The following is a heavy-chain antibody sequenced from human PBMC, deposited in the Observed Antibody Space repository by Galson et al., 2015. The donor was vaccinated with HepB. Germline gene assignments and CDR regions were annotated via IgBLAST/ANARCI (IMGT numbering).Heavy chain of an antibody. CDR3: ARGGVVAAAGTWLLLKDWFDP. CDR1: GYTFTSYA. D-gene: IGHD6-13*01. CDR2: INAGNGNT. Sequence: QSGAEVKKPGESLTISCKASGYTFTSYAMHWVRQAPGQRLEWMGWINAGNGNTKYSQKFQGRVTITRDTSASTAYMELSSLRSEDTAVYYCARGGVVAAAGTWLLLKDWFDPWGQGTLVTVSS. V-gene: IGHV1-3*01. J-gene: IGHJ5*02.